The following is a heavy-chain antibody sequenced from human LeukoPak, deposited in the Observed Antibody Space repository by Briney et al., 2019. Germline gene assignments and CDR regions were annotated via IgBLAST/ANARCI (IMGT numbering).Heavy chain of an antibody. V-gene: IGHV3-48*03. CDR2: ISSSGSTK. J-gene: IGHJ4*02. CDR3: AREGIVGPTAY. D-gene: IGHD1-26*01. Sequence: GGSLRLSCAASEFTFSSYEMNSARQAPGKWLEWVSYISSSGSTKYYADSVKGRFTISRDNAKNSLYLQMNSLRAEDTAVYYCAREGIVGPTAYWGQGTLVSVSS. CDR1: EFTFSSYE.